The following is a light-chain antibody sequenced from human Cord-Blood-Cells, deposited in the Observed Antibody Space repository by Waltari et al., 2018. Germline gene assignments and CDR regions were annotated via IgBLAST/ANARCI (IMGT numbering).Light chain of an antibody. J-gene: IGKJ3*01. CDR3: QQRSNWPRT. CDR1: QSVSSY. V-gene: IGKV3-11*01. CDR2: DAS. Sequence: EIVLTQSPATLSLSPGERATLSCRASQSVSSYLAWYQQKPGQAPRLLIYDASNRATGIPARFSGSGSGTDFTLTVSGLGPEDFAVDYCQQRSNWPRTFGPGTKVDIK.